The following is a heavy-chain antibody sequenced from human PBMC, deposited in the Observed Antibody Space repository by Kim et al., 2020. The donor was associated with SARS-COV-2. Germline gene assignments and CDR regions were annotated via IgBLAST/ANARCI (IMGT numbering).Heavy chain of an antibody. CDR2: IYYSGST. V-gene: IGHV4-39*01. CDR1: GGSISSSSYY. J-gene: IGHJ4*02. D-gene: IGHD2-21*02. Sequence: SETLSLTCTVSGGSISSSSYYWGWIRQPPGKGLEWIGSIYYSGSTYYNPSLKSRVTISVDTSKNQFSLKLSSVTSADTAVYYCARCLRGVVTAISVFDYWGQGTLVTVSS. CDR3: ARCLRGVVTAISVFDY.